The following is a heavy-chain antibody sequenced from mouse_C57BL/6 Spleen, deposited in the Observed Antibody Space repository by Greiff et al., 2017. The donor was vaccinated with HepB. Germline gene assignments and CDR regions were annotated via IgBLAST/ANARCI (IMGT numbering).Heavy chain of an antibody. J-gene: IGHJ3*01. V-gene: IGHV1-50*01. CDR2: IDPSDSYT. CDR3: ASGAIDYGNSWFAY. Sequence: VQLQQPGAELVKPGASVKLSCKASGYTFTSYWMQWVKQRPGQGPEWIGEIDPSDSYTNYNQKFKGKATLTVDTSSSTAYMQLSSLTSEDSAVYYCASGAIDYGNSWFAYWGQGPLATVSA. D-gene: IGHD2-1*01. CDR1: GYTFTSYW.